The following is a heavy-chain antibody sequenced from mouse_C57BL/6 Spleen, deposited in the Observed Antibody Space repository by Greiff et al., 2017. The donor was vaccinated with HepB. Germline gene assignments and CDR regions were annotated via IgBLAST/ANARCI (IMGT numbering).Heavy chain of an antibody. J-gene: IGHJ4*01. V-gene: IGHV1-72*01. CDR2: IDPNSGGT. CDR1: GYTFTSYW. D-gene: IGHD1-1*01. Sequence: QVQLQQPGAELVKPGASVKLSCKASGYTFTSYWMHWVKQRPGRGLEWIGRIDPNSGGTKYNEKFKSKATLTVDKPSSTAYMQLSSQTSEDSAVYYCASYYYGSSYGAMDYWGQGTSVTVSS. CDR3: ASYYYGSSYGAMDY.